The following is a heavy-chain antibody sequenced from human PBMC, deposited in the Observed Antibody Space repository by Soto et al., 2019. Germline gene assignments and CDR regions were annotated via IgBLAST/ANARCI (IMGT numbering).Heavy chain of an antibody. CDR3: VRPQIFYSGMDV. J-gene: IGHJ6*02. CDR2: IGTAGDT. V-gene: IGHV3-13*01. CDR1: GFTFSTYD. D-gene: IGHD2-15*01. Sequence: GGSLRLSCAASGFTFSTYDMLWVRQGTGKGLEWVSTIGTAGDTYYPGSVKGRFTISRENAKNSLYLQMNSLRAEDTAIYYCVRPQIFYSGMDVWGQGTTVTVSS.